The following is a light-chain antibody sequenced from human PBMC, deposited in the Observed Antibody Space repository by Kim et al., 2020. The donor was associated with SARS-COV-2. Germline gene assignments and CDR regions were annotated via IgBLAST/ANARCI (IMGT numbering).Light chain of an antibody. V-gene: IGKV3-15*01. CDR1: QGVTIN. CDR3: QQYNNLPPVA. J-gene: IGKJ5*01. Sequence: EIVMTQSPATLSVSPGDRATLSCRASQGVTINLAWFQQKPGQAPRLLIYGASTRATGIPARFSGTGSGTEFTLTISSLQSEDFAVYYCQQYNNLPPVAFGQGTRLEIK. CDR2: GAS.